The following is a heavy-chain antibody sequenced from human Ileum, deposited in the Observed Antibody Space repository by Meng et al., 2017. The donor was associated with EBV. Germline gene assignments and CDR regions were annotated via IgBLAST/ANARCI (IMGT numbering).Heavy chain of an antibody. J-gene: IGHJ4*02. Sequence: QAPREACRPGLVKPSGTLSLICAISGGSFSRDYWWSASGQSPEKGRECNGEMYPTCPTSYNPCLTVRGSISIDKSKLQLSLKLNSVTAVYTAVYYCVRGETYYHAYWGQGSLVTVSS. CDR2: MYPTCPT. CDR1: GGSFSRDYW. D-gene: IGHD2-21*01. V-gene: IGHV4-4*02. CDR3: VRGETYYHAY.